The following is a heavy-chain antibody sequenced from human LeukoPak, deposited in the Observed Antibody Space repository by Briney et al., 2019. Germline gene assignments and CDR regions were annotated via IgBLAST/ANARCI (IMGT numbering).Heavy chain of an antibody. CDR2: IYYSGST. CDR1: GGSISSGDYC. V-gene: IGHV4-30-4*02. CDR3: ARAKGRYDILTGYWPDAFDI. J-gene: IGHJ3*02. Sequence: PSETLSLTCTVSGGSISSGDYCWSWMRQPPGKGLEWIGYIYYSGSTYYNPSLKSRVTISVDTSKNQFSLKLSSVTAGDTAVYYCARAKGRYDILTGYWPDAFDIWGQGTMVTVSS. D-gene: IGHD3-9*01.